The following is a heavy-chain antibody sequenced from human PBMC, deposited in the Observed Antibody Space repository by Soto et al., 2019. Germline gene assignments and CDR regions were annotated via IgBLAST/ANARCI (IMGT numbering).Heavy chain of an antibody. J-gene: IGHJ3*02. CDR3: AKDVLRFLEWLSVRGGFDAFDI. D-gene: IGHD3-3*01. CDR2: ISGSGGST. V-gene: IGHV3-23*01. CDR1: GCTFSSYA. Sequence: GGSLRLSCAASGCTFSSYAMSWVRQAPGKGLEWVSAISGSGGSTYYADSVKGRFTISRDNSKNTLYLQMNSLRAEDTAVYYCAKDVLRFLEWLSVRGGFDAFDIWGQGTMVTVSS.